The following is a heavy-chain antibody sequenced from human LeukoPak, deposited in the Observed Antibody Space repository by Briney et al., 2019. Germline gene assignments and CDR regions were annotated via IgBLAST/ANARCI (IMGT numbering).Heavy chain of an antibody. CDR3: ARDSTSWYPSYYYGMDV. D-gene: IGHD6-13*01. Sequence: PGGSLRLSCAASGFTLSSYEMNWVRQAPGKGLEWVSYISRSVSTIYYADSVRRRFTISRDNAKKPLYLQMNSPRAEDTAVYYCARDSTSWYPSYYYGMDVWGQGTTVTVSS. CDR1: GFTLSSYE. CDR2: ISRSVSTI. V-gene: IGHV3-48*03. J-gene: IGHJ6*02.